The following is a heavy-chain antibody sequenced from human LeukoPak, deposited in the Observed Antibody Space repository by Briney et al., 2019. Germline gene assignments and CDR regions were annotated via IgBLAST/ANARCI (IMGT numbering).Heavy chain of an antibody. J-gene: IGHJ6*02. D-gene: IGHD5-12*01. Sequence: SETLSLTCTVSGGSISGYYWSWIRQPAGKGLEWIGRIYTSGSTNYNPSLKSRVTMSVDTSMNQFSLKLSSVTAADTAVYYCARGLGSGYGGYSRYYYYGMDVWGQGTTVTVSS. CDR1: GGSISGYY. V-gene: IGHV4-4*07. CDR3: ARGLGSGYGGYSRYYYYGMDV. CDR2: IYTSGST.